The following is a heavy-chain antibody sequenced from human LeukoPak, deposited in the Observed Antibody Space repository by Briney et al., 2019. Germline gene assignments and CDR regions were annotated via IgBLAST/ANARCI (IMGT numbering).Heavy chain of an antibody. Sequence: GSLRLSCAASEFTFSTYAMNWVRQTPGKGLEWVSYISSSSSTIYYADSVKGRFTISRDNAKNSLYLQMNSLRAEDTAVYYCARGPPSWTTVTPFDYWGRGTLVTVSS. CDR1: EFTFSTYA. CDR3: ARGPPSWTTVTPFDY. V-gene: IGHV3-48*01. J-gene: IGHJ4*02. D-gene: IGHD4-17*01. CDR2: ISSSSSTI.